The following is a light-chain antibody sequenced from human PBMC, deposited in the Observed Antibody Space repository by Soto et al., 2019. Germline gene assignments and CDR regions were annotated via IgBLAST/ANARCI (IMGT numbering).Light chain of an antibody. Sequence: DIQLTQSPAFLSASVGDRVTITCRASEDISSYLAWYQQKPGKAPKLLIYKASTLKSGVPSRFSGSGSGTEFTLTISDLQPGDFATYFCQQYNTYVFGQGTKVDIK. J-gene: IGKJ1*01. CDR1: EDISSY. CDR2: KAS. V-gene: IGKV1-9*01. CDR3: QQYNTYV.